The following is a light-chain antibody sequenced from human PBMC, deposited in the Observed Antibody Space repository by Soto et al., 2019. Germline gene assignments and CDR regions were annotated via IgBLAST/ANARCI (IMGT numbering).Light chain of an antibody. CDR3: HQYATSPFT. Sequence: EIVLTQSPGTLSLSPGESATLSCRASQSVSSTYLSWLQQKPGQAPRLLVFGASTRATGTPDRFSGSGSGTHFTLTVSSLEPEDFAVYYCHQYATSPFTFCQGAKLEI. CDR1: QSVSSTY. V-gene: IGKV3-20*01. CDR2: GAS. J-gene: IGKJ2*01.